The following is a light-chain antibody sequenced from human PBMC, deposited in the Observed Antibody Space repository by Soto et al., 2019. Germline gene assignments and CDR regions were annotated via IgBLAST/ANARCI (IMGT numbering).Light chain of an antibody. CDR3: QQVNSFPLT. J-gene: IGKJ4*01. CDR1: QGIRSY. Sequence: DIHLTQSPSFLSASVGDRVTITCRASQGIRSYLAWYQKKLGKAPKLLIYAAATLQTGVPSRFSGSGSGTEFTLTISSLQPEDFATYYCQQVNSFPLTFGGGTKVDIK. CDR2: AAA. V-gene: IGKV1-9*01.